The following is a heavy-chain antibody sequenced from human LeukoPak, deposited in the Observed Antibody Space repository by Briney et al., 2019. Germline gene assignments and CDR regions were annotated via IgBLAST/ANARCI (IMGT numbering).Heavy chain of an antibody. D-gene: IGHD2-15*01. CDR1: GGSFSGYY. CDR3: ARLWRYCSVATRYSDAFDI. Sequence: PSETLSLTCAVYGGSFSGYYWSWIRQPPGKGLEWIGEINHSGSTNYNPSLKSRVTTSVDTSKNQFSLRLTSVTAADTAVYSCARLWRYCSVATRYSDAFDIWGQGTMVTVSS. J-gene: IGHJ3*02. CDR2: INHSGST. V-gene: IGHV4-34*01.